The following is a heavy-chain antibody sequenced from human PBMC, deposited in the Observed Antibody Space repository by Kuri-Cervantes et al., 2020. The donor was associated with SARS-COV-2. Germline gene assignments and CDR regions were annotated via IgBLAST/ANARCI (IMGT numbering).Heavy chain of an antibody. Sequence: SVKVSCKASGGTFSSYAISWVRQAPGQGLEWMGGISPIFGTANYAQKFQGRVTITADESTSTAYMELSSLRAEDTAVYYCAKDSGWELLRLDYWGQGTLVTVSS. CDR2: ISPIFGTA. D-gene: IGHD1-26*01. CDR1: GGTFSSYA. V-gene: IGHV1-69*13. CDR3: AKDSGWELLRLDY. J-gene: IGHJ4*02.